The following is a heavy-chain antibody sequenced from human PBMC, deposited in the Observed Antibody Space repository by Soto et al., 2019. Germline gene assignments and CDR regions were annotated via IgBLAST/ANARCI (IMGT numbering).Heavy chain of an antibody. V-gene: IGHV4-31*03. Sequence: SETLSLTCTVSGGSISSGGYYWSWIRQHPGKGLVWIGYIYYSGSTYYNPSLKSRVTRSVDTSKNQFSLKLSSVTAADTAVYYCARDQLARRVYANYYYYGMDVWGQGTTVTVSS. J-gene: IGHJ6*02. D-gene: IGHD2-8*01. CDR2: IYYSGST. CDR3: ARDQLARRVYANYYYYGMDV. CDR1: GGSISSGGYY.